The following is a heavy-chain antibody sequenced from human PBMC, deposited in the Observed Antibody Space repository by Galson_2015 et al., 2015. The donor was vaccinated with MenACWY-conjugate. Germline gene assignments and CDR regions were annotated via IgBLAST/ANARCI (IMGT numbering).Heavy chain of an antibody. CDR2: TYSGGDT. Sequence: SLRLSCATSAFSVGSNYMSWVRQAPGKGLEWVPITYSGGDTYYADSVKGRFTISRDNSKNTLYLQMNYLRAEDTAVYYCARVGGSSLAPFDYWGQGTLVTVSS. J-gene: IGHJ4*02. V-gene: IGHV3-53*01. CDR1: AFSVGSNY. D-gene: IGHD6-6*01. CDR3: ARVGGSSLAPFDY.